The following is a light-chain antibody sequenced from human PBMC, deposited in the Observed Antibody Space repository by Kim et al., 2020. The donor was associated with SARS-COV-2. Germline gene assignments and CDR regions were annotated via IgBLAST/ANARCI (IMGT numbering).Light chain of an antibody. V-gene: IGKV3D-15*01. CDR3: QQYQMWPLT. CDR2: AAS. J-gene: IGKJ4*01. Sequence: VSPGEGVTLSCRASQNVNDNLAWYQQKRGQAPRLLIYAASTRATNIAARFSGGGSGTEFTLTISSLQSEDSAVYYCQQYQMWPLTFGGGTKVDIK. CDR1: QNVNDN.